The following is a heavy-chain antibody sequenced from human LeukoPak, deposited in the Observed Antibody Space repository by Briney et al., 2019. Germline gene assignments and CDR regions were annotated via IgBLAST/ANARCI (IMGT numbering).Heavy chain of an antibody. D-gene: IGHD2-15*01. CDR2: IIPIFGTA. CDR1: GGTFSSYA. J-gene: IGHJ4*02. V-gene: IGHV1-69*05. Sequence: SVKVSCKASGGTFSSYAISWVRQAPGQGLEWMGRIIPIFGTANYAQKFQRRVTITTDESTSTAYMELSSLRSEDTAVYYCARDPVVVVAATGLDYWGQGTLVTVSS. CDR3: ARDPVVVVAATGLDY.